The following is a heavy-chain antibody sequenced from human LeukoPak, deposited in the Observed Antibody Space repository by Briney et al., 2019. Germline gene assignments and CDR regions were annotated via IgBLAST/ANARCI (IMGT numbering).Heavy chain of an antibody. D-gene: IGHD6-13*01. Sequence: SETLSLTCTVSGGSISSSSYYWGWIRQPPGKGLEWIGSIYYSGSTYYNPSPKSRVTISVDTSKNQFSLKLSSVTAADTAVYYCARAAAGTVFDYWGQGTLVTVSS. CDR3: ARAAAGTVFDY. J-gene: IGHJ4*02. V-gene: IGHV4-39*01. CDR2: IYYSGST. CDR1: GGSISSSSYY.